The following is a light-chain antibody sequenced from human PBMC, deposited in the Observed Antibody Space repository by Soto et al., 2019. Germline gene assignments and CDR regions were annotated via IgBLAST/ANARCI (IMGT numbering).Light chain of an antibody. V-gene: IGLV2-14*01. J-gene: IGLJ2*01. CDR1: SSDVGGYNY. CDR3: SSYTSSSLVV. Sequence: QSALTQPASVSGSPGQSITISCTGTSSDVGGYNYVSWYQQHPGKDPKLMIYDVSNRPSGVSNRFSGSKSGNTASLTISGLQAEDEADYYCSSYTSSSLVVFGGGTKLT. CDR2: DVS.